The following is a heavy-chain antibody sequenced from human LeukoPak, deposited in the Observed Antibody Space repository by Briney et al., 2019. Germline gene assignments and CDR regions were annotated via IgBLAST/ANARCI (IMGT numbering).Heavy chain of an antibody. Sequence: GGSLRLSCAASGFTFSSYSMNWVRQPPGKGLEWVSSISSSSSYIYYADSVKGRFTISRDNAKNSLYLQMKSLRAEDTAVYYCERDNDSRDPPHFDYWGQGTLVTVSS. J-gene: IGHJ4*02. CDR2: ISSSSSYI. D-gene: IGHD3-16*01. CDR1: GFTFSSYS. CDR3: ERDNDSRDPPHFDY. V-gene: IGHV3-21*01.